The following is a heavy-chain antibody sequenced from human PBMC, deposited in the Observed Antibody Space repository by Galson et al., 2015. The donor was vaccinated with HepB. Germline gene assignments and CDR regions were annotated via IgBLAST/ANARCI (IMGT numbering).Heavy chain of an antibody. J-gene: IGHJ4*02. V-gene: IGHV3-21*01. CDR1: GFTFSNYN. CDR2: ISSSSYI. Sequence: SLRLSCAASGFTFSNYNMNWVRQAPGKGLEWVSSISSSSYIYYADSVKGRFTVSRDNAKNSLYLQMSSLRAEDTAVYYCARDPPLGTPFDYWGQGTLVTVSS. CDR3: ARDPPLGTPFDY.